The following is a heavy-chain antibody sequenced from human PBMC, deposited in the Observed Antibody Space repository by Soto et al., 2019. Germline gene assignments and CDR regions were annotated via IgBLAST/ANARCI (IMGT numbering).Heavy chain of an antibody. CDR1: GGSMSSYY. CDR2: VYSSGGT. D-gene: IGHD3-3*01. V-gene: IGHV4-4*07. Sequence: SETLSLTCTVSGGSMSSYYWTWIRQPAGKGLEWIGRVYSSGGTHYNPSLKSRVTISIDTSKNQFSLRLLSVTDADTAVYFCARGRRFSDWFDPWSQGTLVTVSS. J-gene: IGHJ5*02. CDR3: ARGRRFSDWFDP.